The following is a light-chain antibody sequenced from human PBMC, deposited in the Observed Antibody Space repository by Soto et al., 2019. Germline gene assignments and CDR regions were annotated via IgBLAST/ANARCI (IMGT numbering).Light chain of an antibody. CDR3: MQALQTRT. J-gene: IGKJ1*01. CDR1: QSLLHSNGKNY. V-gene: IGKV2-28*01. Sequence: EIVMTQSPLSLSVTPGEPASISCRSSQSLLHSNGKNYLDWFPQKPGQSPQLLIYLGSNRASGVPDRFSGSGSGTDFTLKISRVEAEDIGVYYCMQALQTRTFGQGTKVEIK. CDR2: LGS.